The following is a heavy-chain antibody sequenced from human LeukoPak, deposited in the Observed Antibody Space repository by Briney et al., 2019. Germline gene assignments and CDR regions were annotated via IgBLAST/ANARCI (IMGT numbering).Heavy chain of an antibody. CDR3: ARGGWYYFDY. Sequence: GGSLRLPCAASGFTFSSYAMSWVRQAPGKGLEWVSAISGSGGSTYYADSVKGRFTISRDNAKNSLYLQMNSLGAEDTAVYYCARGGWYYFDYWGQGTPVTVSS. J-gene: IGHJ4*02. CDR2: ISGSGGST. CDR1: GFTFSSYA. V-gene: IGHV3-23*01.